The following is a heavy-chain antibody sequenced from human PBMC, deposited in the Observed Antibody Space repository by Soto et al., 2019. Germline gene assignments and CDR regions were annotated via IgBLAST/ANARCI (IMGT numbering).Heavy chain of an antibody. V-gene: IGHV3-48*03. J-gene: IGHJ4*02. CDR1: GFDFSAYA. Sequence: GGSLRLSCTASGFDFSAYAMNWIRQYPGKGLEWVSFISARGEARYYGDSVQGRFTISRDNAKSSLYLQMNSLRDEDTALYYCARRSANPGNHGENDYWGQGALVTVSS. D-gene: IGHD2-21*01. CDR3: ARRSANPGNHGENDY. CDR2: ISARGEAR.